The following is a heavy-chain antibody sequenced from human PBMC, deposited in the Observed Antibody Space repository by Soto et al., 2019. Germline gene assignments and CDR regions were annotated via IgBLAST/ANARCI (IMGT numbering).Heavy chain of an antibody. J-gene: IGHJ4*02. D-gene: IGHD6-19*01. CDR2: VSGYNGNT. CDR1: GYTFTSYG. Sequence: QVQLVQSGAEVKKPGASVKVSCKASGYTFTSYGIIWVRQAPGQGLEGMGWVSGYNGNTKYAQKLQGRVTMTTDTATSTGYMELRRVRAEDTAVYYCASDLAVVLIDYWVQGNLVSVSS. V-gene: IGHV1-18*01. CDR3: ASDLAVVLIDY.